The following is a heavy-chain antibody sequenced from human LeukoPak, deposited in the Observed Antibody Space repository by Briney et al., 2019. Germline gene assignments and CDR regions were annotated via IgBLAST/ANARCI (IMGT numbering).Heavy chain of an antibody. CDR2: ISSISHYI. Sequence: GGSLRLSCAASGFTFRSYSMNWVRQAPGKGLEWVSTISSISHYIYYADSVRGRFAISRDNARNLVFLQMNSLIAEDTAVYFCTGDLSAGLPGGFDYWGQGALVSVSS. CDR1: GFTFRSYS. J-gene: IGHJ4*02. D-gene: IGHD3-10*01. CDR3: TGDLSAGLPGGFDY. V-gene: IGHV3-21*06.